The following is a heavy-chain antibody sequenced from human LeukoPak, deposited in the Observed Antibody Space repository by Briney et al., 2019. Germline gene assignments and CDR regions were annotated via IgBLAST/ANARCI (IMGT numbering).Heavy chain of an antibody. Sequence: GGPLRLSCAASGLTFSSYGTHWVRHAPGKGLEWVAFIRYDGSNKYYADSVKGRFTISRDNSKNTLYLQMNSLRAEDTAVYYCAKTLGYCSGGSCYSGVIDYWGQGTLVTVSS. D-gene: IGHD2-15*01. CDR3: AKTLGYCSGGSCYSGVIDY. V-gene: IGHV3-30*02. J-gene: IGHJ4*02. CDR1: GLTFSSYG. CDR2: IRYDGSNK.